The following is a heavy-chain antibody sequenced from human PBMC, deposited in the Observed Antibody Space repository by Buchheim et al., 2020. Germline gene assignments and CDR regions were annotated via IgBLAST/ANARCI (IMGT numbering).Heavy chain of an antibody. D-gene: IGHD4-17*01. J-gene: IGHJ4*02. Sequence: QVQLEESGGGVVQPGRFLRLSCAASGFIFSNYAMHWVRQAPGKGLEWVAVISYDGTNKYYADSVEGRLTISRDSSKSTLSLQMNSLRPEDTAVYYCARGTLNGDYDYWGQGTL. V-gene: IGHV3-30*14. CDR2: ISYDGTNK. CDR3: ARGTLNGDYDY. CDR1: GFIFSNYA.